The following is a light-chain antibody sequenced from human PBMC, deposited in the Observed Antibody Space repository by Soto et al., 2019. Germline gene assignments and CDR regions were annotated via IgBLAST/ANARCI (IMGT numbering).Light chain of an antibody. Sequence: EIVLTQSPGTLSLSPGERATLSCRASQSISSSYLAWYQHKPGLAPRLLIYDASSRATGIPDRFSGSGSGTDFTLTISRLEPEDFAVYYCQQYGSSLITFGQGTRLEIK. CDR3: QQYGSSLIT. J-gene: IGKJ5*01. V-gene: IGKV3D-20*01. CDR2: DAS. CDR1: QSISSSY.